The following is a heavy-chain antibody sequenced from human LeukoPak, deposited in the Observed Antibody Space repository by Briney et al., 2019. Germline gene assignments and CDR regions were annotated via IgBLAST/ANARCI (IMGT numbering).Heavy chain of an antibody. CDR3: ARVNYSGSYYFDY. CDR1: GGSISNSY. CDR2: IYSSGTT. J-gene: IGHJ4*02. Sequence: SETLSLTCTVSGGSISNSYWSWIRQPPGKGLEWIGYIYSSGTTNYNPFLKSRVTISVDKSKNQFSLKLSSVTAADTAVYYCARVNYSGSYYFDYWGQGTLVTVSS. V-gene: IGHV4-59*01. D-gene: IGHD1-26*01.